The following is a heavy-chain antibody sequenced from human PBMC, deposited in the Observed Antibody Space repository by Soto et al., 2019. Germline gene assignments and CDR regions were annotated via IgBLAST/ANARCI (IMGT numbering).Heavy chain of an antibody. CDR2: IYSDGTT. V-gene: IGHV4-4*07. Sequence: PSETLSLTCTVSGGSISVYYWSWVRHPAGKGLEWVGRIYSDGTTNYSPSLKSRVTMSLDTSKDQFSLHLNSVTAADTAVYYCSRMGCSNSKCYTRGMDVWGQGTTVTVSS. D-gene: IGHD2-2*01. CDR3: SRMGCSNSKCYTRGMDV. J-gene: IGHJ6*02. CDR1: GGSISVYY.